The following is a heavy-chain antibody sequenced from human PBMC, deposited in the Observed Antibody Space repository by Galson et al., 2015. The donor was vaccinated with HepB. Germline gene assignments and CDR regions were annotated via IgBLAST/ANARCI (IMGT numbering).Heavy chain of an antibody. CDR1: GFTFSSYG. V-gene: IGHV3-33*01. CDR3: ARGHYDYVWGSYRPHDAFDI. CDR2: IWYDGSNK. J-gene: IGHJ3*02. Sequence: SLRLSCAASGFTFSSYGMHWVRQAPGKGLEWVAVIWYDGSNKYYADSVKGRFTISRDNSKNTLYLQMNSLRAEDTAVYYCARGHYDYVWGSYRPHDAFDIWGQGTMVTVSS. D-gene: IGHD3-16*02.